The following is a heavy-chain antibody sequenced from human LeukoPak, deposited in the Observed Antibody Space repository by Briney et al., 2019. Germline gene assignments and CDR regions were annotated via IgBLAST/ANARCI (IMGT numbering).Heavy chain of an antibody. V-gene: IGHV4-4*07. CDR1: GGSISSYY. D-gene: IGHD2-2*02. CDR3: ARTVVVPAAIPAFVMDV. Sequence: PSETLSLTCTVSGGSISSYYWSWIRQPAGKGLEWIGRIYTSGSTNYNPSLKSRVTMSVDTSKNQFSLKLSSVTAADTAVYYCARTVVVPAAIPAFVMDVWGKGTTVTVSS. J-gene: IGHJ6*04. CDR2: IYTSGST.